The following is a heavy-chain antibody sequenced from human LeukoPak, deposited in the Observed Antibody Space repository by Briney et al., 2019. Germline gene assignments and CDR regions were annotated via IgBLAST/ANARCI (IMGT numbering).Heavy chain of an antibody. J-gene: IGHJ5*02. Sequence: ASVKVSCKASGYTFTSYGISWVRQAPGQGLEWMGWISAYNGNTNYAQKLQGRVTMTTDTSTSTVYMELSSLRSEDTALYYCARRGDCSGGSCYGTNWFDPWGQGTLVTVSS. CDR3: ARRGDCSGGSCYGTNWFDP. V-gene: IGHV1-18*01. CDR2: ISAYNGNT. CDR1: GYTFTSYG. D-gene: IGHD2-15*01.